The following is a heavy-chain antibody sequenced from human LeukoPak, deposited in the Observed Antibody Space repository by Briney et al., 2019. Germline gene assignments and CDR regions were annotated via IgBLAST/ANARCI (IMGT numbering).Heavy chain of an antibody. Sequence: GGSLRLSCAPSGFPVISYWMHWVRQAPGKGLVWVSRINTDGSSTSYADSVKGRFTISRDNAKNTLYLQMNSLRAEDTAVYYCARGSRYSSSWRALDYWGQGTLVTVSS. D-gene: IGHD6-13*01. CDR2: INTDGSST. CDR3: ARGSRYSSSWRALDY. CDR1: GFPVISYW. V-gene: IGHV3-74*01. J-gene: IGHJ4*02.